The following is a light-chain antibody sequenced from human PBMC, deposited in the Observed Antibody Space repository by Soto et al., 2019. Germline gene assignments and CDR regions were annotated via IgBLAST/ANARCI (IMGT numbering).Light chain of an antibody. J-gene: IGKJ3*01. CDR1: QSISSW. V-gene: IGKV1-5*03. Sequence: DIQMTQSPSTLSASVGDRVTITCRASQSISSWLAWYQQKPGKAPKLLIYKASSLESGVPSRFSGSGSGTESTLTISSLQPDDFATYYCQQYIAIGTFGPGTRWIS. CDR2: KAS. CDR3: QQYIAIGT.